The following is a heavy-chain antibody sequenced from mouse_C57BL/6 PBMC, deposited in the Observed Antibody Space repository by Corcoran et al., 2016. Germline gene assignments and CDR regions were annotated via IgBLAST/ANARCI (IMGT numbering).Heavy chain of an antibody. V-gene: IGHV9-3*01. CDR3: ARDVPLDGYPLDY. CDR2: INTYSGVP. Sequence: QIQLVQSGPELKKPGETVKISCKASGYTFTTYGMSWVKQAPGKGLKWMGWINTYSGVPTYADDFKGRFAFSLETSASTAYLQINNLKNEDTATYFCARDVPLDGYPLDYWGQGTTLTVSS. D-gene: IGHD2-3*01. CDR1: GYTFTTYG. J-gene: IGHJ2*01.